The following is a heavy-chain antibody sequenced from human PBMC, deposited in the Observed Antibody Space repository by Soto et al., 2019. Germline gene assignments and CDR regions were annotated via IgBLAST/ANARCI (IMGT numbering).Heavy chain of an antibody. Sequence: QVQLVQSGAEVKKHGASVKVSCKASGYTFTSHGISWVRQAPGQGLEWMGWISTYNGNTNYAQKFQDRVTMTTDTSTRTAYMELRSLSSDDTAVYYCARDEAWRPNDYWNQGTLVTVSS. CDR2: ISTYNGNT. V-gene: IGHV1-18*04. D-gene: IGHD5-12*01. CDR1: GYTFTSHG. CDR3: ARDEAWRPNDY. J-gene: IGHJ4*02.